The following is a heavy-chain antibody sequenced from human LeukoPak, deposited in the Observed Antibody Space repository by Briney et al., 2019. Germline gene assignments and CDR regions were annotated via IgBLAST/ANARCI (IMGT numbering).Heavy chain of an antibody. CDR3: ARQGVSSGSGWYPPDY. D-gene: IGHD6-19*01. Sequence: SETLSLTCTVSGGSISSYYWSWIRQPPGKGLEWTGYIYYSGSTNYNPSLKSRVTISVDTSKNQFSLKLSSVTAADTAVYYCARQGVSSGSGWYPPDYWGQGTLVTVSS. CDR1: GGSISSYY. J-gene: IGHJ4*02. CDR2: IYYSGST. V-gene: IGHV4-59*01.